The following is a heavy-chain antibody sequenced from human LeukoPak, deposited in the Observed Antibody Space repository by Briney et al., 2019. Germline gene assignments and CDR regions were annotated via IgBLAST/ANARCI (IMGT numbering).Heavy chain of an antibody. D-gene: IGHD3-10*01. CDR3: SRGTSSAPLLC. V-gene: IGHV4-34*01. J-gene: IGHJ4*02. Sequence: SETLSLTCAVYGGSFSGYYWSWIRQPPGKGLEWIGEINHSGSTNYNPSLKSRVTISVDMSKNQFSLKLSSVTAADTAVYYCSRGTSSAPLLCCGQGTLVTVSS. CDR2: INHSGST. CDR1: GGSFSGYY.